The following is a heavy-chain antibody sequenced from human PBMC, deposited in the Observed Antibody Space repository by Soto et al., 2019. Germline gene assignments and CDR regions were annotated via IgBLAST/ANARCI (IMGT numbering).Heavy chain of an antibody. D-gene: IGHD4-17*01. CDR2: ISSSSSTI. Sequence: GGSLRLSCAASGFTFSSYSMNWVRQAPGKGLEWVSYISSSSSTIYYADSVKGRFTISRDNAKNSLYLQMNSLRAEDTAVYYCANHHDYAHYYYYMDVWGKGTTVTVSS. V-gene: IGHV3-48*01. J-gene: IGHJ6*03. CDR3: ANHHDYAHYYYYMDV. CDR1: GFTFSSYS.